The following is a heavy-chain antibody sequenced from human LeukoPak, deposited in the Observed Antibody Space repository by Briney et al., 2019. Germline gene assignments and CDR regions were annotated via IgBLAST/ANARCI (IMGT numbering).Heavy chain of an antibody. Sequence: SETLSLTCTVSGGSISSYYWSWIRQPAGKGLEWIGRIYTSGSTNYNPSLKSRVTMSVDTSKNQFSLKLSSVTAADTAVYYCARSSWYCSSTSCFDYWGQGTLVTVSS. D-gene: IGHD2-2*01. CDR3: ARSSWYCSSTSCFDY. CDR2: IYTSGST. J-gene: IGHJ4*02. V-gene: IGHV4-4*07. CDR1: GGSISSYY.